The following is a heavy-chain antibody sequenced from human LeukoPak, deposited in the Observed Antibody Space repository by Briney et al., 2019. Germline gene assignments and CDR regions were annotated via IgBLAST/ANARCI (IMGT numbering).Heavy chain of an antibody. Sequence: EAGGSLRLSCAASGFTFSSYWMSWVGQAPGKGLEWVANIRQDGNEIFYVDSVKGRFTISRDNAENSLYLQMNSLRAEDTAVYYCATNWNYRFDYWGQGTLVAVSS. CDR2: IRQDGNEI. CDR3: ATNWNYRFDY. V-gene: IGHV3-7*01. CDR1: GFTFSSYW. J-gene: IGHJ4*02. D-gene: IGHD1-7*01.